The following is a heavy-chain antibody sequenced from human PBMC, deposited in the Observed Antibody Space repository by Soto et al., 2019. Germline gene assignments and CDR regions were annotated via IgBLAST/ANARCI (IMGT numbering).Heavy chain of an antibody. J-gene: IGHJ4*02. CDR3: AKGVGYSITLKFDY. D-gene: IGHD4-4*01. CDR1: GFTFSSYA. Sequence: WGSLRISCASSGFTFSSYAMSWVRQAPGKGLEWVSAISGSGGSTYYADSVKGRFTISRDNSKNTLYLQMNSLRAEDTAVYYCAKGVGYSITLKFDYWGQGTRVTVSS. V-gene: IGHV3-23*01. CDR2: ISGSGGST.